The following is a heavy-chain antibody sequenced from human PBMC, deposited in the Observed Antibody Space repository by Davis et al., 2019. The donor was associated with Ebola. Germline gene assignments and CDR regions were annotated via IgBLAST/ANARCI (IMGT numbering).Heavy chain of an antibody. V-gene: IGHV3-23*01. Sequence: PGGSLRLSCAASGFTFSSYSMNWVRQAPGKGLEWVSAVGGSDGTTYYADSVKGRFTISRDNSKNMLYLQMNSLGAEDTARYYCAKRDSSGSYPYYFDYWGQGTLVTVSP. J-gene: IGHJ4*02. CDR2: VGGSDGTT. CDR3: AKRDSSGSYPYYFDY. D-gene: IGHD3-22*01. CDR1: GFTFSSYS.